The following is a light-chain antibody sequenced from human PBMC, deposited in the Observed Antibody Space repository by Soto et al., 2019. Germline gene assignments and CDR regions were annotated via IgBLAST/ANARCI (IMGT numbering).Light chain of an antibody. V-gene: IGKV3D-15*01. J-gene: IGKJ1*01. Sequence: EIVMTQSPGTLSLSPGDTATLSCRASQSLGSDLAWYQQKPGQAPRLLIYGASSRATGIPDRFSGSGSGTDFTLTISRLEPEDFAVYYCQQYNNWPRTSGQGTKVDIK. CDR1: QSLGSD. CDR2: GAS. CDR3: QQYNNWPRT.